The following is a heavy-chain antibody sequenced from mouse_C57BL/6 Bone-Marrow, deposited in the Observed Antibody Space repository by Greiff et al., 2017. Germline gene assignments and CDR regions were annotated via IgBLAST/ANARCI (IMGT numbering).Heavy chain of an antibody. D-gene: IGHD1-1*01. J-gene: IGHJ4*01. CDR2: ISSGGGYT. CDR3: TRVRIYYYGSSYAYYAMDY. Sequence: EVKLVESGEGLVKPGGSLKLSCAASGFTFSSYAMSWVRQTPEQRLEWVAYISSGGGYTYYADTVKGRFTISRDNARNTLYLQMSSLKSEDTAMYYCTRVRIYYYGSSYAYYAMDYWGQGTSVTVSS. V-gene: IGHV5-9-1*02. CDR1: GFTFSSYA.